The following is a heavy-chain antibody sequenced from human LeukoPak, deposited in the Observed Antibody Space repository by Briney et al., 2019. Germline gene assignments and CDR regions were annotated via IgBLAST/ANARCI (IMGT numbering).Heavy chain of an antibody. V-gene: IGHV3-30*02. Sequence: GGSLRLSCAASGFTFSSYEMNWVRQAPGKGLEWVAFIRYDGSNKYYADSVKGRFTISRDNSKNTLYLQMNSLRAEDTAVYYCAKDQGHILTGFYYYYMDVWGKGTTVTISS. J-gene: IGHJ6*03. D-gene: IGHD3-9*01. CDR1: GFTFSSYE. CDR2: IRYDGSNK. CDR3: AKDQGHILTGFYYYYMDV.